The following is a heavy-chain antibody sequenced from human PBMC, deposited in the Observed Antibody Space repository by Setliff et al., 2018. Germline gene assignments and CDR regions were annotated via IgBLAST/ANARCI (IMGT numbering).Heavy chain of an antibody. CDR1: GGTFSVYF. D-gene: IGHD2-8*01. CDR2: INHSGSS. V-gene: IGHV4-34*01. CDR3: ARDGCNGDGVDAYAGGGFDI. J-gene: IGHJ3*02. Sequence: SETLSLTCGASGGTFSVYFWTWIRQSPGKGLDWIGEINHSGSSNYNPSLKSRVTISVDTSNNQFSLKVTSVTAADRAVYYCARDGCNGDGVDAYAGGGFDIWGPGTMVTVSS.